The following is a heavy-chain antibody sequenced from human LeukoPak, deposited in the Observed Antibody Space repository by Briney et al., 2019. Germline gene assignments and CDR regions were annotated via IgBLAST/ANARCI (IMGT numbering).Heavy chain of an antibody. J-gene: IGHJ5*02. V-gene: IGHV3-74*01. D-gene: IGHD6-13*01. CDR2: INNDGSST. Sequence: GGSLRLSCAASGFTFSSYWMHWVRQAPGKGLVWVSRINNDGSSTTYADSVKGRFTISRDNAKNTLYLQMNSLRAEETAVYYCARPTKKGSSWYWWFDPWGQGTLVTVSS. CDR3: ARPTKKGSSWYWWFDP. CDR1: GFTFSSYW.